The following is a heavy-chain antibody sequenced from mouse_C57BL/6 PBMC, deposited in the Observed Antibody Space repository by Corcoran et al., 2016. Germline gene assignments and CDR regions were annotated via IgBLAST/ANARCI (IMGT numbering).Heavy chain of an antibody. J-gene: IGHJ3*01. CDR1: GYTFTDYY. V-gene: IGHV1-26*01. D-gene: IGHD2-12*01. CDR3: ARGTYYTLAWCAY. CDR2: INPNNGGT. Sequence: EVQLQQSGPELVKPGASVKISCKASGYTFTDYYMNWVKQSHGKSLEWIGDINPNNGGTSYNQKFKGKATLTVDKSSSTAYMELRSLTSEDSAVYYCARGTYYTLAWCAYWGQGTLVTVSA.